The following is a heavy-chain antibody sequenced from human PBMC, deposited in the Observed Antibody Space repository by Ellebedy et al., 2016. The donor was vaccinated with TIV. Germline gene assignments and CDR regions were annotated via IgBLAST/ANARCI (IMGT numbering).Heavy chain of an antibody. CDR3: AMGDFARFDP. V-gene: IGHV3-23*03. CDR2: IYNGAT. D-gene: IGHD3-16*01. J-gene: IGHJ5*02. Sequence: ETLSLTCAASGFTFSPNAMSWVRQAPGKGLEWVSGIYNGATHYADSVKGRFTISRDNSKSTLYLQMNSLRAEDSAVYYCAMGDFARFDPWGQGNLVTVSS. CDR1: GFTFSPNA.